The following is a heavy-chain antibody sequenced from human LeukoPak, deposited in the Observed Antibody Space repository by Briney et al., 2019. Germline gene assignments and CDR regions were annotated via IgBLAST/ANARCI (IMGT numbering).Heavy chain of an antibody. D-gene: IGHD2-21*01. Sequence: GGSLRLSCAASGFTFSSYAMHWVRQAPGKGLEWVAFIRYDGSNKYYADSVKGRFTISRDNSKNTLYLQMNSLRAEDTAVYYCAKDLGFIVVVIGEIGYWGQGTLVTVSS. CDR2: IRYDGSNK. CDR3: AKDLGFIVVVIGEIGY. CDR1: GFTFSSYA. V-gene: IGHV3-30*02. J-gene: IGHJ4*02.